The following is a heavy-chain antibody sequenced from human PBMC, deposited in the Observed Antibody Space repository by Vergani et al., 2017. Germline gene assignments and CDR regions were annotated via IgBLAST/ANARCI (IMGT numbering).Heavy chain of an antibody. Sequence: QVQLQESGPGLVKPSETLSLTCTVSGSSISSYYWSWIRQPPGKGLEWIGYIYYSGSTNYNPSLKSRVTISVDTSKNQFSLKLSSVTAADTAVYYCARGYSYGRIDYWGQGTLVTVSS. D-gene: IGHD5-18*01. V-gene: IGHV4-59*01. CDR1: GSSISSYY. J-gene: IGHJ4*02. CDR3: ARGYSYGRIDY. CDR2: IYYSGST.